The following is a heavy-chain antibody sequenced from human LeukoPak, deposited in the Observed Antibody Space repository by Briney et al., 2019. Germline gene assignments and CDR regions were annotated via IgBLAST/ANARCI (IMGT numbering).Heavy chain of an antibody. J-gene: IGHJ4*02. CDR1: GFTFSTYW. CDR3: ARDSPYPLPFDY. D-gene: IGHD2-2*01. Sequence: GGSLRLSCAASGFTFSTYWMSWVRQAPGKGLEWVVNINQDGSETYYVDSVKGRFTISRDNAKNSLYLQMDSLKAEDMAVYYCARDSPYPLPFDYWGQGTLVTVSS. CDR2: INQDGSET. V-gene: IGHV3-7*01.